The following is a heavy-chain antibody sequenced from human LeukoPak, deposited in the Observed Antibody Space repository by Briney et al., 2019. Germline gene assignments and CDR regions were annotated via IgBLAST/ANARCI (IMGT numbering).Heavy chain of an antibody. V-gene: IGHV4-34*01. CDR3: ARNIVLMVYRLGGFDP. CDR2: INHSGST. Sequence: SETLSLTCAVYGGSFSGYYWSWIRQPPGKGLEWIGEINHSGSTNYNPSLKSRVTIPVDTSKNQFSLKLSSVTAADTAVYYCARNIVLMVYRLGGFDPWGQGTLVTVSS. J-gene: IGHJ5*02. D-gene: IGHD2-8*01. CDR1: GGSFSGYY.